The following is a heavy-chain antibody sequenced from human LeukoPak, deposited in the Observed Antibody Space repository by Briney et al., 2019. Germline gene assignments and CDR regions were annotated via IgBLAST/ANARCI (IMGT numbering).Heavy chain of an antibody. V-gene: IGHV1-8*01. J-gene: IGHJ4*02. CDR2: MNPNSGNT. CDR1: GYTFTSYD. Sequence: ASVKVSCKASGYTFTSYDINWVRQATGQGLEWMGWMNPNSGNTGYAQKFQGRVTMTRNTSISTAYMELSSLRSEDTAVYYCARGLWFGELLEDGFDYWGQGTLVTVS. D-gene: IGHD3-10*01. CDR3: ARGLWFGELLEDGFDY.